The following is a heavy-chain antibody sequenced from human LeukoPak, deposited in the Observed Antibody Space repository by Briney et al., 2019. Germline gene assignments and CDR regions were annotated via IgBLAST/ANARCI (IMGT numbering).Heavy chain of an antibody. Sequence: SETLSLTCTVSGGSISSSSYYWGWIHQPPGKGLEWIGSIYYSGSTYYNPSLKSRVTISVDTSKNQFSLKLSSVTAADTAVYYCVGVTREWLSIGDAFDIWGQGTMVTVSS. J-gene: IGHJ3*02. CDR3: VGVTREWLSIGDAFDI. D-gene: IGHD3-3*01. CDR2: IYYSGST. CDR1: GGSISSSSYY. V-gene: IGHV4-39*07.